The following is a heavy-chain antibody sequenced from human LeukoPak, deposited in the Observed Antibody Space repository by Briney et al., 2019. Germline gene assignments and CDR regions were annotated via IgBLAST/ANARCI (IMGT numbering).Heavy chain of an antibody. CDR1: GGSISSGSYY. J-gene: IGHJ4*02. CDR3: ARVDSSGYYYQFDY. V-gene: IGHV4-61*10. Sequence: PSETLSLTCTVSGGSISSGSYYWSWIRQPAGKGLEWIGYIYYSGSTNYNPSLKSRVTISVDTSKNQFSLKLSSVTAADTAVYYCARVDSSGYYYQFDYWGQGTLVTVSS. D-gene: IGHD3-22*01. CDR2: IYYSGST.